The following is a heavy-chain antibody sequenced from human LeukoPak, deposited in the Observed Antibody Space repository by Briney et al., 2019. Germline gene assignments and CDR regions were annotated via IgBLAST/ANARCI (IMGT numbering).Heavy chain of an antibody. CDR1: GYSISSGYY. Sequence: SETLSPTCAVSGYSISSGYYWGWIRQPPGKGLEWIGSIYHSGSTYYNPSLKSRVTISVGTSKNQFSLKLSSVTAADTAVYYCARHLYGSGFDPWGQGTLVTVSS. CDR3: ARHLYGSGFDP. V-gene: IGHV4-38-2*01. CDR2: IYHSGST. J-gene: IGHJ5*02. D-gene: IGHD4-17*01.